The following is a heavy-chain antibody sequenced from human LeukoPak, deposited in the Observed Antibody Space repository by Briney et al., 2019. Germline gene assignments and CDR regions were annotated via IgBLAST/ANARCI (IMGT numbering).Heavy chain of an antibody. D-gene: IGHD4-11*01. V-gene: IGHV4-34*01. CDR1: GGSFSGYY. CDR3: ARDETTFFDY. CDR2: INHSGST. Sequence: SETLSLTCAVYGGSFSGYYWSWIRQPPGKGLEWIGEINHSGSTNYNPSLKSRVTISVDTSKNQFSLKLSSVTAADTAVYYCARDETTFFDYWGQGTLVTVSS. J-gene: IGHJ4*02.